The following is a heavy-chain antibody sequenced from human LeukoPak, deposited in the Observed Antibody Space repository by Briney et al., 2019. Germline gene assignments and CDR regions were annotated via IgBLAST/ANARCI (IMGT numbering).Heavy chain of an antibody. J-gene: IGHJ6*03. D-gene: IGHD2-8*01. CDR1: GFTFSDYY. CDR3: ARDSIVRGNIGNDMDV. V-gene: IGHV3-11*01. CDR2: ISNSGRTM. Sequence: GGSLRLSCAASGFTFSDYYMSWVRQAPGKGLGWVSYISNSGRTMYYADSVKGRFTISRDNAKNSLYLQMNSLRAGDTAVYYCARDSIVRGNIGNDMDVWGKGTTVTVSS.